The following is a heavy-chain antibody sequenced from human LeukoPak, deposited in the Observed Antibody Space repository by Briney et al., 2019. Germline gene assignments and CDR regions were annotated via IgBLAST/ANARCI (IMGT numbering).Heavy chain of an antibody. D-gene: IGHD5-12*01. V-gene: IGHV3-74*01. J-gene: IGHJ5*02. CDR3: ARDRRGYSGYDPGWFDP. Sequence: GGSLRLSCVASGFTFSSYWMHWVRQAPGKGLVWVSRINSDGYSPSYADSVKGRFTISRDNAKNTVYLQMNSLRAEDTAVYYCARDRRGYSGYDPGWFDPWGQGTLVTVSS. CDR1: GFTFSSYW. CDR2: INSDGYSP.